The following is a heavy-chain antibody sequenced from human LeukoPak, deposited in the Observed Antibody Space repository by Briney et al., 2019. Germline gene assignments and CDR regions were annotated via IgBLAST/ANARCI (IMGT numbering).Heavy chain of an antibody. J-gene: IGHJ4*02. D-gene: IGHD4/OR15-4a*01. CDR2: ISTRGGGI. CDR3: AKDLTRAPSD. CDR1: GFMFSNHA. V-gene: IGHV3-23*01. Sequence: GGSLRLSCAGSGFMFSNHAMSWVRQAPGKGLEWVSGISTRGGGIYYADSVKGRFTISRDNSKNTLYLQMKSLRAEDTAVYYCAKDLTRAPSDWGQGTLVTVSS.